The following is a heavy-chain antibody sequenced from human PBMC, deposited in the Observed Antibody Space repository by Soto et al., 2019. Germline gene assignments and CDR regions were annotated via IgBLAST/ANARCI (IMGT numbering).Heavy chain of an antibody. Sequence: GEALKISCKGSGYSFTSHWIGWVRQMPGKGLGWMGIIYPGDSDTRYSPSFQGQVTISVDKSISTAYLQWGSLKAADTAMYYCARDGRSTTWFFDYWGQGTLVTVSS. CDR3: ARDGRSTTWFFDY. D-gene: IGHD6-13*01. CDR2: IYPGDSDT. J-gene: IGHJ4*02. CDR1: GYSFTSHW. V-gene: IGHV5-51*01.